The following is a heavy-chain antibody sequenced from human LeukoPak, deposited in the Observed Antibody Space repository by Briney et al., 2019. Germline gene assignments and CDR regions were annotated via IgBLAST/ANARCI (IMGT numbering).Heavy chain of an antibody. V-gene: IGHV1-2*02. CDR2: INPNSGGT. Sequence: ASVNVSCKPSVYTFTGYYMHWVRQAPGQGVEWMGWINPNSGGTNYAQKFQGRVTMTRDTSISTVYMELSRLRSDDTAVYYCARGVRLAGVVHFDYWGQGTLVTVSS. CDR3: ARGVRLAGVVHFDY. CDR1: VYTFTGYY. D-gene: IGHD3-3*01. J-gene: IGHJ4*02.